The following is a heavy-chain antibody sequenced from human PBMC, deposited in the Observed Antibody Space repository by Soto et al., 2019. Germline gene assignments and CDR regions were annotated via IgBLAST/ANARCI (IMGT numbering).Heavy chain of an antibody. CDR2: ISYDGSNK. CDR1: GFTFSTYG. CDR3: AKQFGTGWYYFDY. V-gene: IGHV3-30*18. Sequence: GGSLRLSCAASGFTFSTYGMHWVRQAPGKGLEWVALISYDGSNKYYGESVKGRFTISRDNSKNTLYLQMNSLRPEDTAAYYCAKQFGTGWYYFDYWGQGTLVTVSS. J-gene: IGHJ4*02. D-gene: IGHD6-19*01.